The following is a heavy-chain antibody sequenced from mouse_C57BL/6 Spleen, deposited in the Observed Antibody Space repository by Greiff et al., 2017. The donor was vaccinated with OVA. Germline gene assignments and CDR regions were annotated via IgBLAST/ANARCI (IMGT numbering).Heavy chain of an antibody. CDR3: ARDGSSYEAY. J-gene: IGHJ2*01. V-gene: IGHV1-50*01. CDR2: IDPSDSYT. Sequence: VKLQQPGAELVKPGASVKLSCKASGYTFTSYWMQWVKQRPGQGLEWIGEIDPSDSYTNYNQKFKGKATLTVDTSPSTAYMQLSSLTSEDSAVYYCARDGSSYEAYWGQGTTLTVSS. D-gene: IGHD1-1*01. CDR1: GYTFTSYW.